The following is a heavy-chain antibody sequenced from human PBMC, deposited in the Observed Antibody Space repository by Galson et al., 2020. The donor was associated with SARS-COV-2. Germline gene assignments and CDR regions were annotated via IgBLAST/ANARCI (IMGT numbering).Heavy chain of an antibody. CDR3: ARETYVHTSSWYDY. Sequence: GGSLRLSCAASGFALSNSAMHWVRQAPRKGLERVAIISYDGTTKYNSDSVKGRFTISRDISKNTLYLQMNSLRPEDTAVYYWARETYVHTSSWYDYWAQGARVSVSS. J-gene: IGHJ4*02. CDR2: ISYDGTTK. V-gene: IGHV3-30*04. D-gene: IGHD6-13*01. CDR1: GFALSNSA.